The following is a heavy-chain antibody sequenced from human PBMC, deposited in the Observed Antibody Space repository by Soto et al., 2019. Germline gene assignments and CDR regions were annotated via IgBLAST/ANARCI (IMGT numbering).Heavy chain of an antibody. J-gene: IGHJ5*01. CDR2: INHSGRV. CDR3: STRAYDTNGYYRFDP. CDR1: GGSFSGHS. V-gene: IGHV4-34*01. Sequence: PSEDLAITCAGYGGSFSGHSGTWIRQSPGKGLEWIGDINHSGRVNYSPSLKSRVTISLDTSKNQFSLTLSAVTAADTAMYYCSTRAYDTNGYYRFDPWGQGTLVTVSS. D-gene: IGHD3-22*01.